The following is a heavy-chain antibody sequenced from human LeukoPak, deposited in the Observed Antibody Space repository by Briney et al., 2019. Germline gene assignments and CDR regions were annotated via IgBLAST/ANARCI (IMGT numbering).Heavy chain of an antibody. V-gene: IGHV3-48*01. Sequence: GGSLRLSCAASGFTFSSYSMNWVRQAPGKGLEWVSYISSSSSTIYYVDSVKGRFTISRDNAKNSLYLQMNSLRAEDTAVYYCARDTDYKAVTGAFDIWGQGTMVTVSS. CDR1: GFTFSSYS. CDR3: ARDTDYKAVTGAFDI. D-gene: IGHD4-11*01. J-gene: IGHJ3*02. CDR2: ISSSSSTI.